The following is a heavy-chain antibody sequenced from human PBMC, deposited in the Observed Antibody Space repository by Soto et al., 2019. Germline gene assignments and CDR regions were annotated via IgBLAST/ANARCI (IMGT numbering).Heavy chain of an antibody. V-gene: IGHV5-51*01. D-gene: IGHD3-16*01. CDR1: GYTFTDYW. CDR2: IYPGDSDT. Sequence: HGESLKISCKGYGYTFTDYWIGWVRQMPGKGLELIGLIYPGDSDTTYSPSFQGQVTISADKSISTAYLQWSSLKASDTAMYYCARRFTFGGALDYWGQGTLVTVSS. J-gene: IGHJ4*02. CDR3: ARRFTFGGALDY.